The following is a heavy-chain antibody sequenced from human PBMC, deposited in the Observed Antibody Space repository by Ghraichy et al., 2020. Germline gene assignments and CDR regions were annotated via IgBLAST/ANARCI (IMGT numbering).Heavy chain of an antibody. CDR2: ISAYNGNT. V-gene: IGHV1-18*01. J-gene: IGHJ4*02. CDR3: AREKWRIYGSGSCFDS. D-gene: IGHD3-10*01. CDR1: SETISTPG. Sequence: ASVKVSCKIASETISTPGSGWELDGPRQRHKWKGWISAYNGNTNYAQNFQGRVTMTTDTSTSTAYMELRSLRSDDTAVYYCAREKWRIYGSGSCFDSGGQGTLVTVSS.